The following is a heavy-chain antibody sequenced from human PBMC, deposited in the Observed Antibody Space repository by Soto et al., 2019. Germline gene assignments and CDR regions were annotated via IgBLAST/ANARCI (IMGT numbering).Heavy chain of an antibody. Sequence: GGSLRLSCAASGFTFSSYAMSWVRQAPGKGLEWVSAISGSGGSTYYADSVKGRFTISRDNSKNTLYLQMNSLRAEDTAVYYCANCCSGGSCYRKMGPIASYYFDYWGEGTLVTAPQ. J-gene: IGHJ4*02. CDR2: ISGSGGST. V-gene: IGHV3-23*01. CDR3: ANCCSGGSCYRKMGPIASYYFDY. CDR1: GFTFSSYA. D-gene: IGHD2-15*01.